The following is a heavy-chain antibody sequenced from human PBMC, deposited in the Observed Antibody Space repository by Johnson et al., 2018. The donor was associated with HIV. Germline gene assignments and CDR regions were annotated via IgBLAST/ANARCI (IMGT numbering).Heavy chain of an antibody. CDR3: ARQVYCSSTSCSIAFDI. J-gene: IGHJ3*02. CDR1: GFTFSSYA. D-gene: IGHD2-2*01. CDR2: ISYDGVNK. V-gene: IGHV3-30*04. Sequence: VQLVESGGGVVQPGRSLRLSCAASGFTFSSYAMHWVRQAPGKGLEWVAVISYDGVNKYYAESVKGRFTISSDISKDTLYLQMNSLRAGDTAVYYCARQVYCSSTSCSIAFDIWGQGTVVTVSS.